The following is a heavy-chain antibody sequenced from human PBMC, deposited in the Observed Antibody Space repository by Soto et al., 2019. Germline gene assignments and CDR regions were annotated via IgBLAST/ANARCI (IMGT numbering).Heavy chain of an antibody. CDR2: INHSGST. Sequence: SETLSLTCAVYGGSFSGYYWSWIRQPPGKGLEWIGEINHSGSTNYSTSLKTRLTISKDTSKNQVVLTMTNMDPVDTATYYCARTTPPRNDFWSGYLMDVWGQGTTVTVSS. J-gene: IGHJ6*02. V-gene: IGHV4-34*01. CDR3: ARTTPPRNDFWSGYLMDV. D-gene: IGHD3-3*01. CDR1: GGSFSGYY.